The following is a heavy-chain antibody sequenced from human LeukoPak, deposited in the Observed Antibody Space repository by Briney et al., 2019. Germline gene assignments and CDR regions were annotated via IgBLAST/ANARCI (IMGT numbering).Heavy chain of an antibody. CDR3: TRVSGGYDMSDY. D-gene: IGHD3-9*01. CDR1: GFTFSSFW. Sequence: AGGFLRLSCAASGFTFSSFWMSWVRQAPGKGLEWVANIRKDGNLQYYVDSVEGRFTISRDNAKNSLYLQMNTLRADDTAVYYCTRVSGGYDMSDYWGQGTLVTVSS. V-gene: IGHV3-7*03. J-gene: IGHJ4*02. CDR2: IRKDGNLQ.